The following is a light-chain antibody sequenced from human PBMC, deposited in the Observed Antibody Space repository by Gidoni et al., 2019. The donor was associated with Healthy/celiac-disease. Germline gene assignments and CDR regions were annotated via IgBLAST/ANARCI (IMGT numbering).Light chain of an antibody. CDR3: KQYDKLPLT. V-gene: IGKV1-33*01. J-gene: IGKJ3*01. Sequence: DIQLTQSPSSLSASVGDRLTITCQASQDISNYLNWYQQKPGKAPKFLIYDASNLETGVQSRFSGSGSGTDFNFTISSLQPEEMATEYCKQYDKLPLTFGPGTKVEIK. CDR1: QDISNY. CDR2: DAS.